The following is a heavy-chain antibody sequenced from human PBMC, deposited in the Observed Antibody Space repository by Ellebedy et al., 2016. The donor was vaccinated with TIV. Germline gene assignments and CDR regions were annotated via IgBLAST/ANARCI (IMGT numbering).Heavy chain of an antibody. Sequence: GESLKISXAASGFTFSSYAMSWVRQAPGKGLEWVSAISGSGGSTYYADSVKGRFTISRDNSKNTLYLQMNSLRAEDTAVYYCAKDVLEGYAFDIWGQGTMVTVSS. CDR3: AKDVLEGYAFDI. V-gene: IGHV3-23*01. J-gene: IGHJ3*02. CDR1: GFTFSSYA. CDR2: ISGSGGST. D-gene: IGHD2-8*01.